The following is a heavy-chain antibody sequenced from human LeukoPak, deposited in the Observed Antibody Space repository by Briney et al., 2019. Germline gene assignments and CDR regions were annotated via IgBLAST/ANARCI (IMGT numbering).Heavy chain of an antibody. J-gene: IGHJ4*02. V-gene: IGHV3-48*03. Sequence: GGSLRLSCAASGFTFSSYEMNWVRQAPGKGLAWVSYISSSGSTIYYADSVKGRFTISRDNAKNSLYLQMNSLRAEDTALYHCARRLGSYGTEYYFDYWGQGTLVTVSS. D-gene: IGHD1-26*01. CDR3: ARRLGSYGTEYYFDY. CDR1: GFTFSSYE. CDR2: ISSSGSTI.